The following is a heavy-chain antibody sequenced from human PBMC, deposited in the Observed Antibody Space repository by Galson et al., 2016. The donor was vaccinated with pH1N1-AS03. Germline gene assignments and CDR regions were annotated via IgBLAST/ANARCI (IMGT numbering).Heavy chain of an antibody. D-gene: IGHD6-13*01. V-gene: IGHV3-30*02. J-gene: IGHJ4*02. CDR3: AKTVEYTSSWNPFDY. CDR2: IRSDGSVK. CDR1: GFTFNRYG. Sequence: SLRLSCAASGFTFNRYGMHWVRQAPGKGLEWVAFIRSDGSVKYYEDSVKGRFAISRDNSNNTLSLQTNSLRPEDTAVYYCAKTVEYTSSWNPFDYWGQGTLVTVSS.